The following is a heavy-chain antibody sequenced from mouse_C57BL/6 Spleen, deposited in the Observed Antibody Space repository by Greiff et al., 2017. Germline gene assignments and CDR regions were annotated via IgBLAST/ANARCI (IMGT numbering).Heavy chain of an antibody. CDR1: GYTFTSYW. CDR3: AVYYGPFAY. Sequence: VQLQQPGAELVRPGSSVKLSCKASGYTFTSYWMHWVKQRPIQGLEWIGNIDPSDSETNYNQKFKDKATLTVDKSSSTAYMQLSSLTSEDSAVYYCAVYYGPFAYWGQGTLVTVSA. D-gene: IGHD1-1*01. V-gene: IGHV1-52*01. J-gene: IGHJ3*01. CDR2: IDPSDSET.